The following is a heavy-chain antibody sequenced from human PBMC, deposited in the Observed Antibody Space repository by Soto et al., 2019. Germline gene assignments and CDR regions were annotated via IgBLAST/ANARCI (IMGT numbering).Heavy chain of an antibody. J-gene: IGHJ6*02. CDR3: AVSPLIWDGTDV. Sequence: QLQLQESGPGLVKPSETLSLTCTVSGGSISNSPYYWGWIRQPPGKGLGWIGSIYHNGNTYYNPSLRSRVTISVDTSKNQFSLRLSSVTAADSAVYYCAVSPLIWDGTDVWGQGTTVIVSS. CDR2: IYHNGNT. V-gene: IGHV4-39*01. D-gene: IGHD1-26*01. CDR1: GGSISNSPYY.